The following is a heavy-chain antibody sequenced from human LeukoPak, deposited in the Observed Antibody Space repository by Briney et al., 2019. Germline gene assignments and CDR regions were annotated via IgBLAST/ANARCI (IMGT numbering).Heavy chain of an antibody. Sequence: PSETLSLTCTVSGVSVSSGSGSYYWSWIRQPPGKGLEWIGYIYYSGSTNYNPSLKSRVTISVDTSKNQFSLKLSSVTAADTAVYYCARGYLSSYYYGMDVWGQGTTVTVSS. CDR1: GVSVSSGSGSYY. J-gene: IGHJ6*02. CDR3: ARGYLSSYYYGMDV. CDR2: IYYSGST. D-gene: IGHD5-18*01. V-gene: IGHV4-61*01.